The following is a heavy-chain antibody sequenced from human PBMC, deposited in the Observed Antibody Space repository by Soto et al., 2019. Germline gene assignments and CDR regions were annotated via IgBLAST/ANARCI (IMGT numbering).Heavy chain of an antibody. J-gene: IGHJ6*03. D-gene: IGHD6-6*01. V-gene: IGHV4-34*01. CDR3: ARAKRLGIAARPRRDYYYMDV. Sequence: SETLSLTCAVYGGSISGYYWSWIRQPPGRGLEWIGEINHSGSTNYNPSLKSRVTISVDTSKNQFSLKLSSVTAADTAVYYCARAKRLGIAARPRRDYYYMDVWGKGTTVTVSS. CDR1: GGSISGYY. CDR2: INHSGST.